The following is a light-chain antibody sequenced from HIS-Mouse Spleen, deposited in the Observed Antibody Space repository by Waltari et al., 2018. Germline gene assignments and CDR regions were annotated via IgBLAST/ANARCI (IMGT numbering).Light chain of an antibody. V-gene: IGLV3-19*01. J-gene: IGLJ2*01. CDR2: GKN. CDR3: NSRDSSGNHLVV. CDR1: SLRSYY. Sequence: SSELTQDPAVSVALGQTVRITCQGDSLRSYYASWYQQKPGQAPVLVIYGKNNRPSGIPDRFSGSSSGNTASLTITGAQAEDEADYYSNSRDSSGNHLVVFGGGTKLTVL.